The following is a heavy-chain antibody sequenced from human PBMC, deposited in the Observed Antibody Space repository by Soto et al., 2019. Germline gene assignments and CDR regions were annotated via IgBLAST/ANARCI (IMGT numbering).Heavy chain of an antibody. Sequence: GRSLRLSCASSGFTFSSYGMHCVRKAPGKGLEWVAVISYDGSNKYYADSVKGRFTISRDNSKNTLYLQMNSLRAEDTAVYYCAKDRVVGATIYYYGMDVWGQGTTVTVSS. CDR3: AKDRVVGATIYYYGMDV. D-gene: IGHD1-26*01. V-gene: IGHV3-30*18. CDR1: GFTFSSYG. J-gene: IGHJ6*02. CDR2: ISYDGSNK.